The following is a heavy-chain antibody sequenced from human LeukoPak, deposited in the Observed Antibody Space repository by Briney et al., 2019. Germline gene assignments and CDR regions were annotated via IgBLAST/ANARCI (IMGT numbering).Heavy chain of an antibody. D-gene: IGHD4-17*01. CDR1: GFTFSTYA. V-gene: IGHV3-33*01. Sequence: PGRSLRLSCAASGFTFSTYAVHWVRQAPGKGLEWVAVIWSDSTNKYYADSVRGRFTISRDNSKNTLYLQMSSLRAEDTVMYYCARDRLTTVTTFHFDYWGQGTLVTVSS. CDR3: ARDRLTTVTTFHFDY. CDR2: IWSDSTNK. J-gene: IGHJ4*02.